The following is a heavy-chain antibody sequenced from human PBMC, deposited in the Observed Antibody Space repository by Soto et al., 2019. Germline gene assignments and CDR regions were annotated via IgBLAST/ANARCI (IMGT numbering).Heavy chain of an antibody. Sequence: QVQLVQSGAEVKKPGASVKVSCKASGDTFTDYYIHWVRQAPGQGLEWMGTVNPSGGHTTYAQHFPGRMTMTRDTSTSTPYMALTTLTSEDTAVYYCARGGHVVVVTAALDFWGQGTLVTVSS. CDR1: GDTFTDYY. V-gene: IGHV1-46*01. CDR2: VNPSGGHT. D-gene: IGHD2-21*02. J-gene: IGHJ4*02. CDR3: ARGGHVVVVTAALDF.